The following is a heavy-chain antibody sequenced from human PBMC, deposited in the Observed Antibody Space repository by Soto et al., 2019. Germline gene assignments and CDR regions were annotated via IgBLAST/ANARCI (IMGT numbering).Heavy chain of an antibody. CDR1: GYTFTSYG. Sequence: ASVKVSCKASGYTFTSYGISWVRQAPGQGLEWMGWISGDNGNTNYAQKLQGRVTMTTDTSTSTAYMELRSLRAEDTALYYCAKGRSYYYYYGVDVWGQGTTVTVSS. CDR3: AKGRSYYYYYGVDV. CDR2: ISGDNGNT. J-gene: IGHJ6*02. V-gene: IGHV1-18*01.